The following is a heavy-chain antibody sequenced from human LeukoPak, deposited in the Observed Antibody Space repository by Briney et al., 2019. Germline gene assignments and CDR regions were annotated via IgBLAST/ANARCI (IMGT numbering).Heavy chain of an antibody. Sequence: GGSLRLSCTASGFTFGDYAMNWVRQAPGKGLEWIAYLSSSGSAFSYADSVKGRFTIARDNAKNSVYLEMNSLRADDTAVYYCARSARLMKGVVEVTALDDWGQGTLVTVSS. CDR1: GFTFGDYA. D-gene: IGHD3-3*01. V-gene: IGHV3-48*03. J-gene: IGHJ4*02. CDR2: LSSSGSAF. CDR3: ARSARLMKGVVEVTALDD.